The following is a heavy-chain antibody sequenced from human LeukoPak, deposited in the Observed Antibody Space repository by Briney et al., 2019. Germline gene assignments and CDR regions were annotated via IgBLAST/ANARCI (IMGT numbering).Heavy chain of an antibody. CDR3: AKDLWYYASGVPY. CDR2: ISGSGGST. CDR1: GFTFSSYG. J-gene: IGHJ4*02. V-gene: IGHV3-23*01. D-gene: IGHD3-10*01. Sequence: PGGSLRLSCAASGFTFSSYGMSWVRQAPGMGLEGGSGISGSGGSTFYADSVKGPFPISIDNSKHTLYLQMNSLRAEDTALYYCAKDLWYYASGVPYWGQGTLVTVSS.